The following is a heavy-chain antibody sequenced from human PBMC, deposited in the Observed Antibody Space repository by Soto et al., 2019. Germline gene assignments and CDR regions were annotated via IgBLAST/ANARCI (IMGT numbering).Heavy chain of an antibody. Sequence: SETLSLTCAVSSGSISSSNWWSWVRQPPGKGLEWIGEIYHSGSTNYNPSLKSRVTISVDKSKNQFSLKLSSVTAADTAVYYCARVGKGFFDYYYYMDVWGKGTTVTVSS. CDR2: IYHSGST. J-gene: IGHJ6*03. V-gene: IGHV4-4*02. CDR3: ARVGKGFFDYYYYMDV. CDR1: SGSISSSNW. D-gene: IGHD3-3*01.